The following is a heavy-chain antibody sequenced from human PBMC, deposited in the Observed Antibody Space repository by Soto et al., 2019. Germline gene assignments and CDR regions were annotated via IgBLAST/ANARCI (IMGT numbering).Heavy chain of an antibody. CDR3: ARDGWAFYDSSGYDDGASYI. D-gene: IGHD3-22*01. CDR2: ISSSSSYI. Sequence: PVEVLECFSSISSSSSYIYYADSVKGPFTTSRDNAKNSLYLQMNSLRAEDTAVYYCARDGWAFYDSSGYDDGASYIWGQGTMVTVSS. J-gene: IGHJ3*02. V-gene: IGHV3-21*01.